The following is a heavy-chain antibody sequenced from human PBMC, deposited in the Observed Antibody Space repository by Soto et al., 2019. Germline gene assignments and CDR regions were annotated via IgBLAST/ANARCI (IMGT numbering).Heavy chain of an antibody. Sequence: QITLKESGPPLVKPTQTLTMTCTVSGFSVSTRGVGVGWIRQPPGKALEWVALIYWDGDDRYSPSLKSRLTITKDTAKNLVVLTMTNMDPADTATYYCARHQSGGRYFDYWGQGSLVTVSS. CDR3: ARHQSGGRYFDY. CDR1: GFSVSTRGVG. D-gene: IGHD3-10*01. CDR2: IYWDGDD. V-gene: IGHV2-5*02. J-gene: IGHJ4*02.